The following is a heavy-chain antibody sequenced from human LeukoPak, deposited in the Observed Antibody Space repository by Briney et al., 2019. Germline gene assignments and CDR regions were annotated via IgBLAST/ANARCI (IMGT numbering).Heavy chain of an antibody. CDR1: GGSISSYY. Sequence: NPSETLSLTCTVSGGSISSYYWSWIRQPPGKGLEWIGYIYYSGSTNYNPSLKSRVTISEDTPKNQFSLKLSSVTAADTAVYYCARYTVTTSGDAFDIWGQGTMVTVSS. D-gene: IGHD4-17*01. CDR3: ARYTVTTSGDAFDI. J-gene: IGHJ3*02. CDR2: IYYSGST. V-gene: IGHV4-59*08.